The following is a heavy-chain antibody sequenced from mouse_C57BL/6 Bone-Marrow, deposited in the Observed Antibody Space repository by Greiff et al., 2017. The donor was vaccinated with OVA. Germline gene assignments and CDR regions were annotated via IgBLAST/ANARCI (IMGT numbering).Heavy chain of an antibody. V-gene: IGHV4-1*01. Sequence: EVKLLESGGGLVQPGGSLKLSCAASGIDFSRYWMSWVRRAPGKGLEWIGEINPDSSTINYAPSLKDKFIISRDNAKNTLYLQMSKVRSEDTALYYCASPFTTVVATPFAYWGQGTLVTVSA. CDR3: ASPFTTVVATPFAY. CDR1: GIDFSRYW. CDR2: INPDSSTI. D-gene: IGHD1-1*01. J-gene: IGHJ3*01.